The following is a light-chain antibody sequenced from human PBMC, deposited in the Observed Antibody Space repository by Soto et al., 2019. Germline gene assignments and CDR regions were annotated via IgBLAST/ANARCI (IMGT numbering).Light chain of an antibody. CDR3: QQRSNWPGT. CDR2: DAS. J-gene: IGKJ3*01. CDR1: QSVSSY. V-gene: IGKV3-11*01. Sequence: ILLTQSPGTLSLSPGERATLSCRASQSVSSYLAWYQQRPGQAPRLLIYDASNRATGIPARFSGSGSGTDFTLTISNLEPEDFAVYYCQQRSNWPGTFGPGTKVDIK.